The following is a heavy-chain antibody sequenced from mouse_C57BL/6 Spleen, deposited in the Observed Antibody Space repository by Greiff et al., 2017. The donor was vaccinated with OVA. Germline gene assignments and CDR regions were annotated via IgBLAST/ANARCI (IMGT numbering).Heavy chain of an antibody. D-gene: IGHD2-1*01. CDR2: IDPSDSYT. Sequence: QVQLQQPGAELVKPGASVKLSCKASGYTFTSYWMQWVKQRPGQGLEWIGEIDPSDSYTNYNQKFKGKATLTVDTSASTAYMQLSSLTSEDSAVYYCATRGIYYGNYGWGKGTTLTVSS. CDR3: ATRGIYYGNYG. J-gene: IGHJ2*01. V-gene: IGHV1-50*01. CDR1: GYTFTSYW.